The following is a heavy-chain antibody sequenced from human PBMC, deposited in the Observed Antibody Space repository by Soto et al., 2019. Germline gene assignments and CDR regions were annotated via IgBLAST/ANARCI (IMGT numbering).Heavy chain of an antibody. CDR3: ASFDSSRALGDYFDY. CDR2: IYHSGST. D-gene: IGHD6-13*01. CDR1: GGSISSGGYS. V-gene: IGHV4-30-2*01. Sequence: SETLSLTCAVSGGSISSGGYSWSWIRQPPGKGLEWIGYIYHSGSTYYNPSLKSRVTISVDRSKNQFSLKLSSVTAADTAVYYCASFDSSRALGDYFDYWGQGTLVTVSS. J-gene: IGHJ4*02.